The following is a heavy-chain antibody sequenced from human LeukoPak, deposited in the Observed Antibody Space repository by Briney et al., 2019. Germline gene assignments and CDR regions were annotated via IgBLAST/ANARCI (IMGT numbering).Heavy chain of an antibody. CDR1: GFTFSSYW. J-gene: IGHJ4*02. V-gene: IGHV3-7*01. Sequence: PGGSLRLSCAASGFTFSSYWMSWVRQAPGKGLELVANIKQDGSEKYYVDSVKGRFTISRDNAKNSLYLQMNSLRAEDTAVYYCARELGVVFSYYFDYWGQGTLVTVSS. CDR3: ARELGVVFSYYFDY. D-gene: IGHD2-8*01. CDR2: IKQDGSEK.